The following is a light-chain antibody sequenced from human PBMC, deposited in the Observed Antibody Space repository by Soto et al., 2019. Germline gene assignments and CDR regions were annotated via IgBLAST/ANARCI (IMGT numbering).Light chain of an antibody. CDR3: SSYTSASTPLV. V-gene: IGLV2-14*01. Sequence: QSALTQPASVSGSPGQSITISCTGTGSDVGGYNYVSWYQQHPGKAPKVMIYDVSNRPSGVSNRFSGAKSGNTASLTISGLQAEDEADSYFSSYTSASTPLVFGGGTQLTVL. CDR2: DVS. J-gene: IGLJ2*01. CDR1: GSDVGGYNY.